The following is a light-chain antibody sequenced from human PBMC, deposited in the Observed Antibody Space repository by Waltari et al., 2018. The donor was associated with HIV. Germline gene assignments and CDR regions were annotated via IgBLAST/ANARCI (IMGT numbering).Light chain of an antibody. V-gene: IGLV1-51*02. CDR2: ENE. J-gene: IGLJ1*01. Sequence: QSVLTQPPSISAATGQRITISCSGRISNIGTNSVSWYQQVPVTAPKLRIYENETLPSGILDRVSGSKSDTSATLGISGFRTGDEADYYCATWDSRLNSYVFGSGTTVIVL. CDR3: ATWDSRLNSYV. CDR1: ISNIGTNS.